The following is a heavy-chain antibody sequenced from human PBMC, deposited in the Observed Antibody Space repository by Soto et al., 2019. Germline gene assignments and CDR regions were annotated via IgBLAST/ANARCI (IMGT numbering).Heavy chain of an antibody. D-gene: IGHD3-16*01. CDR2: ISAYNGNT. Sequence: ASVKVSCKASGYTFTSYGISWVRQAPGQGLEWMGWISAYNGNTNYAQKLQGRVTMTTDTSTSTAYMELRSLRSDDTAVYYCARDPEKIETETFLGGVTPNYYNYRNGGGKGTRVT. CDR3: ARDPEKIETETFLGGVTPNYYNYRNG. V-gene: IGHV1-18*01. CDR1: GYTFTSYG. J-gene: IGHJ6*03.